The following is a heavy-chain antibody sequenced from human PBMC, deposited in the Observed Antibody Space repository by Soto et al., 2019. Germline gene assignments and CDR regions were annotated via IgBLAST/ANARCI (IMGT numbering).Heavy chain of an antibody. Sequence: GGSLRLSCSASGFTFSSYAMHWVRQAPGKGLEYVSAISSNGGSTYYADSVKGRFTISRDNSKNTLYLQMSSLRAEDTAVYYCVKSMGDPLEGYWGQGTLVTVSS. D-gene: IGHD3-16*01. CDR3: VKSMGDPLEGY. CDR1: GFTFSSYA. V-gene: IGHV3-64D*08. CDR2: ISSNGGST. J-gene: IGHJ4*02.